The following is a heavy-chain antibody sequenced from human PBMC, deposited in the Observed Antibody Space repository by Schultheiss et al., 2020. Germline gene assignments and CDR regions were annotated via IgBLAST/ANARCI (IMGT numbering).Heavy chain of an antibody. CDR1: GGSISSGGYY. V-gene: IGHV4-31*03. CDR2: IYYSGST. CDR3: ARPYYGSGSAWFDP. J-gene: IGHJ5*02. Sequence: SETLSLTCTVSGGSISSGGYYWSWIRQHPGKGLEWIGYIYYSGSTYYNPSLKSRVTISVDTSKNQFSLKLSSVTAADTAVYYCARPYYGSGSAWFDPWGQGTLVTVSS. D-gene: IGHD3-10*01.